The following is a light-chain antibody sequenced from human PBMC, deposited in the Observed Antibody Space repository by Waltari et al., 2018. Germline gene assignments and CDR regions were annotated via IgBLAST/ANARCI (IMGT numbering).Light chain of an antibody. CDR3: QQYYSQWT. Sequence: DIEVTQSPSSLSASVGERVTITCRASQSNHNWLAWYHQRPGEAPQLLIYKASILQSGVPSRFSGSGSGTELTLTITSLQPDDFGIYYCQQYYSQWTFGQGTKVDVK. V-gene: IGKV1-5*03. CDR2: KAS. CDR1: QSNHNW. J-gene: IGKJ1*01.